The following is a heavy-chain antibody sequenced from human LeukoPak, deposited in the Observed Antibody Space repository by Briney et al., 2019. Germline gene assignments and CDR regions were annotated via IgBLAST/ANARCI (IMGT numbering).Heavy chain of an antibody. V-gene: IGHV4-59*08. CDR1: GGSISSYY. D-gene: IGHD6-19*01. Sequence: SETLSLTCTVSGGSISSYYWSWIRQPPGKGLEWIGYIYYSGSTNYNPSFKSRVTISVDTSKNQFSLKLSSVTAADTAVYYCARLKAVAGTRWFDPWGQGTLVTVSS. J-gene: IGHJ5*02. CDR3: ARLKAVAGTRWFDP. CDR2: IYYSGST.